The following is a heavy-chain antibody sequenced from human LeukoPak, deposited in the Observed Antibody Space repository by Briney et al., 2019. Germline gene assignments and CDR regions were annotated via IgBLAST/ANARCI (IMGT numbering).Heavy chain of an antibody. CDR1: GGPISSSSYY. CDR2: IYYSGST. D-gene: IGHD6-13*01. CDR3: ARHDSSSWSVYGMDV. Sequence: SETLSLTCTVSGGPISSSSYYWGWIRQPPGKGLEWIGSIYYSGSTYYNPSLKSRVTISVDTSKNQFSLKLSSVTAADTAVYYCARHDSSSWSVYGMDVWGQGTTVTVSS. V-gene: IGHV4-39*01. J-gene: IGHJ6*02.